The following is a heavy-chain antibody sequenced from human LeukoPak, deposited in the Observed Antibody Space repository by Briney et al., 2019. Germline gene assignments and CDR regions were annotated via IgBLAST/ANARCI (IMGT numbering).Heavy chain of an antibody. Sequence: SETLSLTCTVSGGSISSSSYYWGWIRQPPGKGLEWSGSIYYSGSTYYNPSLKSRVTISADTSKNQFSLKLSSVTAADTAVYYCARVKQWLVPGIDYWGQGTLVTVSS. D-gene: IGHD6-19*01. CDR2: IYYSGST. CDR3: ARVKQWLVPGIDY. CDR1: GGSISSSSYY. V-gene: IGHV4-39*07. J-gene: IGHJ4*02.